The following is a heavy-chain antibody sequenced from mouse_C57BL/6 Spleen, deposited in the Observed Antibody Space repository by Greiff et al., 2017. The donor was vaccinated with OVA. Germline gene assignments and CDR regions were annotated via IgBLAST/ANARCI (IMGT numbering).Heavy chain of an antibody. D-gene: IGHD1-1*01. J-gene: IGHJ2*01. V-gene: IGHV5-6*01. Sequence: EVQVVESGGDLVKPGGSLKLSCAASGFTFSSYGMSWVRQTPDKRLEWVATISSGGSYTYYPDSVKGRFTISRDNAKNTLYLQMSSLKSEDTAMYYCAREGVTTVVVFDYWGQGTTLTVSS. CDR2: ISSGGSYT. CDR1: GFTFSSYG. CDR3: AREGVTTVVVFDY.